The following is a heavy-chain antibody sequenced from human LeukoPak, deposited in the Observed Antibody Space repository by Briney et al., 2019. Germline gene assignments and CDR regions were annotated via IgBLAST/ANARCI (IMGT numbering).Heavy chain of an antibody. Sequence: ASVKVSCKASGYTFTSYDINWVRQAPGQGLEWMGIINPSGGSTSYAQKFQGRVTMTRDTSTSTVYMELSSLRSEDTAVYYCARAHSSGGWDFDYWGQGTLVTVSS. CDR1: GYTFTSYD. J-gene: IGHJ4*02. CDR3: ARAHSSGGWDFDY. D-gene: IGHD6-25*01. V-gene: IGHV1-46*01. CDR2: INPSGGST.